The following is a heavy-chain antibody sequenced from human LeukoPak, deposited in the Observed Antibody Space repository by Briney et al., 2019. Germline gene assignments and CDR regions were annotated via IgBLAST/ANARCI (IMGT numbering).Heavy chain of an antibody. CDR3: AKGSYYYGGGFDY. D-gene: IGHD3-10*01. CDR1: GFTFSSYA. J-gene: IGHJ4*02. V-gene: IGHV3-23*01. Sequence: PGGSLRLSCAASGFTFSSYAMSWVRQAPGKGLEWVSDINGSGGSTYYADSVEGRFTISRDNAKSSLYLQMSSLRADDTALYYCAKGSYYYGGGFDYWGQGILVTVSS. CDR2: INGSGGST.